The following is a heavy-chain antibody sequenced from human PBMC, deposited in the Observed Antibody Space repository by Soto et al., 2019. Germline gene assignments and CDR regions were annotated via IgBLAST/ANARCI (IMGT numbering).Heavy chain of an antibody. D-gene: IGHD2-2*02. J-gene: IGHJ6*02. CDR2: INHSGST. Sequence: SETLSLTCAVYGGSFSGYYWSWIRQPPGKGLEWIGEINHSGSTNYNPSLKSRVTISVDTSKNQFSLKLSSVTVADTAVYYCARGSTKPAAILGLYYYGMDVWGQGTTVTVSS. CDR3: ARGSTKPAAILGLYYYGMDV. CDR1: GGSFSGYY. V-gene: IGHV4-34*01.